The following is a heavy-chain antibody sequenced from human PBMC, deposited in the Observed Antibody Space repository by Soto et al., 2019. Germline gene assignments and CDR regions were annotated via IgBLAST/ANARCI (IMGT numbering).Heavy chain of an antibody. V-gene: IGHV4-31*03. CDR2: TSNSWST. J-gene: IGHJ4*02. Sequence: QVQLQESGPGLVKPSQTLSLTCTVSGGSITSSGYYWSWIRQHPGEGLEWIGFTSNSWSTSYNPSLKSRVTISVDTSSNQFSLNLKSVTAADTALDYCARGGGSPKLDYRGQGTLVTVSP. CDR3: ARGGGSPKLDY. D-gene: IGHD3-16*01. CDR1: GGSITSSGYY.